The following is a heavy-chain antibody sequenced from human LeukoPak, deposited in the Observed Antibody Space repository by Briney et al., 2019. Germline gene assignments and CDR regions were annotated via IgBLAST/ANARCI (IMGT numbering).Heavy chain of an antibody. CDR3: ARQSSGYYGPGAFDI. CDR2: SYYSGST. Sequence: SATLSPPFPGPGGSISSYYWSWVRQPPGKGLECIGDSYYSGSTNYNPSLKSQVTISLDTTKNQFSLTLCSVTAADTAVYYCARQSSGYYGPGAFDIWGQGTMVTVSS. CDR1: GGSISSYY. V-gene: IGHV4-59*08. D-gene: IGHD3-22*01. J-gene: IGHJ3*02.